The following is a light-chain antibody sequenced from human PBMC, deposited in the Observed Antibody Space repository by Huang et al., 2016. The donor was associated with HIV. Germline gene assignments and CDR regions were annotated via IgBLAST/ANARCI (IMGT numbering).Light chain of an antibody. Sequence: DIVMTQSPLSLAVTPGEPTSISCRSSQSILHRNGYNYLDWYVQKPVQSPHLLIYMGSNRASGVPYRISGGGSGVEFTLKISRVEAEDVGVYYCMQAQQTPYTFGPGTKLEIK. CDR1: QSILHRNGYNY. CDR2: MGS. V-gene: IGKV2-28*01. J-gene: IGKJ2*01. CDR3: MQAQQTPYT.